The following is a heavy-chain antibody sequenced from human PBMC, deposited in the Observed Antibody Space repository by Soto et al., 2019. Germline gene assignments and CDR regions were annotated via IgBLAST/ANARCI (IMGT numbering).Heavy chain of an antibody. CDR1: GFTVSSTY. J-gene: IGHJ4*02. Sequence: EVQLVESGGGLIQPGGSLRLSCAASGFTVSSTYMSWVRQAPGKGLEWVSVIYSGGSTFYADSVKGRFTISRDNSKNTLYLHMNSLRAEDTAVYYCAKMYSGSSPLQYWGQGTLVTFSS. CDR2: IYSGGST. V-gene: IGHV3-53*01. CDR3: AKMYSGSSPLQY. D-gene: IGHD1-26*01.